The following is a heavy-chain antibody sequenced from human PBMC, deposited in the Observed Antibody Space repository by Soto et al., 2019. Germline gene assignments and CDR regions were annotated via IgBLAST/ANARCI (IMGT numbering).Heavy chain of an antibody. V-gene: IGHV1-18*01. D-gene: IGHD2-2*01. CDR1: GYTFTSYG. CDR3: AREISRYGSGTSCLDLYYDYYGMDV. Sequence: QVQLVQSGAEAKKPGASVKVSCKASGYTFTSYGISWVRQAPGPGLEWMGWISAYNGNTNYAQKLQGRVNMTTDTSTSTAYKELRSLRTDDRAVYYCAREISRYGSGTSCLDLYYDYYGMDVWGQGTTVTVSS. CDR2: ISAYNGNT. J-gene: IGHJ6*02.